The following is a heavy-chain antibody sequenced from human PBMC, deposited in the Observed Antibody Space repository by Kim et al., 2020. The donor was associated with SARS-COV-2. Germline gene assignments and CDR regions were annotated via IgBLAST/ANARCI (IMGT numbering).Heavy chain of an antibody. Sequence: SETLSLTCTVSGGSISSYYWSWIRQPPGKGLEWIGYICYSGSTNYNPSLKSRVTISVDTSKNQFSLKLSSVTAADTAVYYCASRYSSSWYGDLYFDYWGQGTLVTVSS. J-gene: IGHJ4*02. CDR2: ICYSGST. V-gene: IGHV4-59*13. D-gene: IGHD6-13*01. CDR3: ASRYSSSWYGDLYFDY. CDR1: GGSISSYY.